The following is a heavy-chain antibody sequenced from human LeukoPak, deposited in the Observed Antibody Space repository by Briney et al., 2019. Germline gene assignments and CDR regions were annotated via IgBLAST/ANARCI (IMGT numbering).Heavy chain of an antibody. V-gene: IGHV3-48*03. D-gene: IGHD3-10*01. J-gene: IGHJ4*02. Sequence: GGSLRLSCAASGFTFSSYEMNWVRQAPGKGLEWVSYVSSSGSTIYYADSVKGRFTISRDNAKNSLYLQMNSLRAEDTAVYYCARSGRGDSTGTYWGQGTLVTVSS. CDR3: ARSGRGDSTGTY. CDR2: VSSSGSTI. CDR1: GFTFSSYE.